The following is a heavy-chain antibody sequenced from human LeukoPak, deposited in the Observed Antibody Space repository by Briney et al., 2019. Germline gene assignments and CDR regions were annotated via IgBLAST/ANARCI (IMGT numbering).Heavy chain of an antibody. Sequence: GGSLRLSCAASGFTFSTYAMSWVRQAPGKGLEWVSVISGSGDTAYYADSVKGRFAISRDNAKNTLSLQMNSLRAEDTAVYYCAKARGDYGQPCDYGGKGTLVTVSS. CDR3: AKARGDYGQPCDY. V-gene: IGHV3-23*01. CDR1: GFTFSTYA. D-gene: IGHD4/OR15-4a*01. CDR2: ISGSGDTA. J-gene: IGHJ4*02.